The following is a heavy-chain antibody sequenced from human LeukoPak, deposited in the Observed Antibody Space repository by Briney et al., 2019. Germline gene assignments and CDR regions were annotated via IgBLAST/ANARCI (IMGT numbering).Heavy chain of an antibody. Sequence: LSGGSLRLSCAASGFTFRSYWVHWVRQAPGKGLVGVSRINREGSSTSYADCVKGRFTISRDNAKNTLYMQMNSLRAEDTAVYYCARDSLLAPSLIVVVVAATPGDYMDVWGNGTTVTVSS. V-gene: IGHV3-74*01. CDR1: GFTFRSYW. CDR2: INREGSST. D-gene: IGHD2-15*01. CDR3: ARDSLLAPSLIVVVVAATPGDYMDV. J-gene: IGHJ6*03.